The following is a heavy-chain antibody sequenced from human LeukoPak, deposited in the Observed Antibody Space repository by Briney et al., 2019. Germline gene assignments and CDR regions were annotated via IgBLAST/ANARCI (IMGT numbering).Heavy chain of an antibody. D-gene: IGHD1-26*01. CDR1: GYTFTYSW. J-gene: IGHJ5*02. Sequence: GESLKISCKASGYTFTYSWIGWVRQMPGKGLEWVGIVYPSDSDIRYSPSFEGQVRISADKSISTAYLQWTSLRASDTATYYCARLIGGGRNWLDPWGQGTQVTVSS. V-gene: IGHV5-51*01. CDR2: VYPSDSDI. CDR3: ARLIGGGRNWLDP.